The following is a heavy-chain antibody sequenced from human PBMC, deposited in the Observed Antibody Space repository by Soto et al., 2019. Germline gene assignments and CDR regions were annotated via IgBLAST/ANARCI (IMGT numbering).Heavy chain of an antibody. CDR3: ARDWGWGRVVPYFDH. Sequence: QVQLQESGPGLVRPSQTLSLACSVSGASISSGGYYWTWFRQHPGQGLEWIGYIFYTGSTYYNPSLKSRVTISVDMSKNQFSLKLNSVTAADTAVYYCARDWGWGRVVPYFDHWGQGTLVIVSS. V-gene: IGHV4-31*03. CDR1: GASISSGGYY. D-gene: IGHD3-16*01. J-gene: IGHJ4*02. CDR2: IFYTGST.